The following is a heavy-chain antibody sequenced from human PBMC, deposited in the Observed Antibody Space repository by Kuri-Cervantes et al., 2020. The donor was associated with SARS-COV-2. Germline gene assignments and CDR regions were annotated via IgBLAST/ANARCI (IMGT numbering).Heavy chain of an antibody. CDR3: ACALDTAYYFDY. D-gene: IGHD1-1*01. CDR2: INHSGST. J-gene: IGHJ4*02. Sequence: SETLSLTCAVYGGSFSGYYWSWIRQPPGKGLEWIGEINHSGSTNYNPSLKSRVTISVDTSKNQFSLKLSSVTAADTAVYYCACALDTAYYFDYWGQGPLVTVSS. CDR1: GGSFSGYY. V-gene: IGHV4-34*01.